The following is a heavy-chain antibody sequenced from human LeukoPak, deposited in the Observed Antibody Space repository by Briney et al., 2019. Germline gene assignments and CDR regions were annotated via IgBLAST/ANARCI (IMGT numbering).Heavy chain of an antibody. CDR1: GGSISSYY. D-gene: IGHD5-18*01. J-gene: IGHJ3*02. CDR2: IYYSGST. CDR3: ARQGYSYGYGAHAFDI. Sequence: SETRSLTCTVSGGSISSYYWSWIRQPPGKGLEWIGYIYYSGSTNYNPSLKSRVTISVDTSKNQFSLKLSSVTAADTAVYYCARQGYSYGYGAHAFDIWGQGTMVTVSS. V-gene: IGHV4-59*08.